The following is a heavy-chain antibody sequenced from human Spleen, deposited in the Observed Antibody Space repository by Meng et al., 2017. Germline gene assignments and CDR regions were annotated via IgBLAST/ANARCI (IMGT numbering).Heavy chain of an antibody. D-gene: IGHD6-19*01. V-gene: IGHV4-39*07. CDR1: GGSISSSSYY. J-gene: IGHJ5*02. CDR2: IYYSGST. CDR3: ARVPRIAVAGIWFDP. Sequence: GSLRLSCTVPGGSISSSSYYWGWIRQPPGKGLGWIGSIYYSGSTYYNPSLKSRVTISVDTSKNQFSLKLSSVTAADTAVYYCARVPRIAVAGIWFDPWGQGTLVTVSS.